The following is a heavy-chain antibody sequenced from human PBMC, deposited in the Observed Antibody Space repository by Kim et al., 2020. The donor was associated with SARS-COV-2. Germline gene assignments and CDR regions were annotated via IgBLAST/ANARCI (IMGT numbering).Heavy chain of an antibody. D-gene: IGHD4-17*01. CDR3: AKADGDYDTADYFDY. Sequence: GGTYYPDRVKGRFTISRDNSKNTLYLQMNGLRAEDTAVYYCAKADGDYDTADYFDYWGQGTLVTVSS. J-gene: IGHJ4*02. CDR2: GGT. V-gene: IGHV3-23*01.